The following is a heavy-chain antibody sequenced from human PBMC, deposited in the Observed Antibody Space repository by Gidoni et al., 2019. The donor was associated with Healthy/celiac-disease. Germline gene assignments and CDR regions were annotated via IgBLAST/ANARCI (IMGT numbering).Heavy chain of an antibody. Sequence: EVQLVASGGGLVKPGGSLRLSCAASGFTFSNAWMGWVRQAPGTGLAWVGSIKSKTDGGTTDFAEPVKGRFTISRDDSKNTLYLKMNSLKTEDTAVYYCTLRGTTGTGDAFDIWGQGTMVTVSS. CDR2: IKSKTDGGTT. CDR1: GFTFSNAW. J-gene: IGHJ3*02. V-gene: IGHV3-15*01. CDR3: TLRGTTGTGDAFDI. D-gene: IGHD1-1*01.